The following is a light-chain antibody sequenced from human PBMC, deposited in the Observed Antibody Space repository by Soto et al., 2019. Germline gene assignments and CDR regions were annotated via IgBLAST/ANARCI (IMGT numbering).Light chain of an antibody. CDR1: NSNVGTHP. Sequence: QSVLTQPPSASGTPGQRLTISCSGSNSNVGTHPANWYQQLPGTAPKLLIYDNSQRPAGVPDRFSGSKSGTSASLAISGLQSEDEADYYCGAWDGSLSGPAFGGGTKVTVL. V-gene: IGLV1-44*01. J-gene: IGLJ2*01. CDR2: DNS. CDR3: GAWDGSLSGPA.